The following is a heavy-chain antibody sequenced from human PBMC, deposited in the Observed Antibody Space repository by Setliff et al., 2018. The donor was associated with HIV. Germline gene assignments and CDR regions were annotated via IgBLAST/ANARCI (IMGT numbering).Heavy chain of an antibody. CDR2: ISAYNGDT. CDR1: GYTFTSYG. Sequence: GASVKVSCKASGYTFTSYGISWVRQAPGQGLEWMGWISAYNGDTHFEQNLQGRVTMTTDTSTSTAYMELRSLRSDDTAMLYCARDPGYCSGGRCYGAYFQHWGQGTLVTVSS. V-gene: IGHV1-18*01. D-gene: IGHD2-15*01. J-gene: IGHJ1*01. CDR3: ARDPGYCSGGRCYGAYFQH.